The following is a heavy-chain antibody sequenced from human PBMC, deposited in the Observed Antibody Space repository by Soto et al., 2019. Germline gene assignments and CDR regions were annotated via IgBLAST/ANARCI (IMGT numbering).Heavy chain of an antibody. Sequence: QVQLQESGPGLVKPSETLSLTCTVSGGSITGYYWTWIRQPPGKGLEWIGYVFYKGNTNYNPSLKGRVTISVDTSANQFSLRLSSVTAADTAVYYCARSGDSSGFTDYWGQGTLVTVSS. CDR2: VFYKGNT. CDR1: GGSITGYY. D-gene: IGHD5-18*01. V-gene: IGHV4-59*01. CDR3: ARSGDSSGFTDY. J-gene: IGHJ4*02.